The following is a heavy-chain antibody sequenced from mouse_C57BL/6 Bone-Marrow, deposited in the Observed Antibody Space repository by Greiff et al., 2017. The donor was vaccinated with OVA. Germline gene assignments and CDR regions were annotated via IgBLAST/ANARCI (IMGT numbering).Heavy chain of an antibody. J-gene: IGHJ3*01. V-gene: IGHV1-52*01. Sequence: VQLQQPGAELVRPGSSVKLSCKASGYTFTSYWMHWVKQRPIQGLEWIGNIDPSDSDTHYNQKFKDKATLTVDKSSSTAYMQLSSLTSEDSAVYYCSTCYGALPFWGQGTLVTVSA. CDR3: STCYGALPF. D-gene: IGHD2-10*01. CDR1: GYTFTSYW. CDR2: IDPSDSDT.